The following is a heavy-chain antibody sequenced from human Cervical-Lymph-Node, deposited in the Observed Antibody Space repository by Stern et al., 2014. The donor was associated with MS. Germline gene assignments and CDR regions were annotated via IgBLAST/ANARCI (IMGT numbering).Heavy chain of an antibody. D-gene: IGHD6-19*01. J-gene: IGHJ6*02. CDR2: VSWNTHII. CDR3: AKGIAVAAMDV. Sequence: VQLVQSGGGLVQPGRSLRLSCAASGFRFADHDIHWVRQAPGKGLEWVSGVSWNTHIIGYADSVKGRFTISRDNAESSLYLQMNSLRAEDTALYYCAKGIAVAAMDVWGQGTSVTVSS. CDR1: GFRFADHD. V-gene: IGHV3-9*01.